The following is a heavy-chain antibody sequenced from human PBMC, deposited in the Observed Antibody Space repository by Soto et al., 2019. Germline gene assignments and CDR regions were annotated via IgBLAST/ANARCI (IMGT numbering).Heavy chain of an antibody. CDR2: VSGSGGST. D-gene: IGHD3-16*02. CDR3: AKDGREYVWGSYRPPEYFQH. Sequence: EVQLLEAGGGLVQPGGSLRLSCAASGFTFSSYAMSWVRQAPGKGLEWVSAVSGSGGSTYYADSVKGRFTISRDNSKNTRYLQMNSLRADATAVYYCAKDGREYVWGSYRPPEYFQHWGQGTLVTVSS. CDR1: GFTFSSYA. V-gene: IGHV3-23*01. J-gene: IGHJ1*01.